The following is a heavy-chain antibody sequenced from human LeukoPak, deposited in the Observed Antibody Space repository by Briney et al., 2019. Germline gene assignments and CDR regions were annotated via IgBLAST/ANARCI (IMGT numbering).Heavy chain of an antibody. CDR1: GYTFTGYY. Sequence: GASVKVSCKASGYTFTGYYTHWVRQAPGQGLEWMGWINPYSGGTNYAQRFQGRVTMTRDKSISTAYMELSRLRSDDTAVYYCARVVPTSPDYGMGVWGQGGTVTVSS. CDR3: ARVVPTSPDYGMGV. J-gene: IGHJ6*02. CDR2: INPYSGGT. V-gene: IGHV1-2*02. D-gene: IGHD2-2*01.